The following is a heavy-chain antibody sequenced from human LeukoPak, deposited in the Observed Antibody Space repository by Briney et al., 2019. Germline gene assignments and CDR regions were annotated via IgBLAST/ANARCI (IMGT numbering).Heavy chain of an antibody. D-gene: IGHD3-10*01. Sequence: SETLSLTCAVYGGSFSGYYWSWIRQPPVKGLEWIGEINHSGSTNYNPSLKSRVTISVDTSKNQFSLKLSSVTAADTAVYYCARGGHYSGSGSYLAYWGQGALVTVSS. CDR3: ARGGHYSGSGSYLAY. CDR1: GGSFSGYY. J-gene: IGHJ4*02. CDR2: INHSGST. V-gene: IGHV4-34*01.